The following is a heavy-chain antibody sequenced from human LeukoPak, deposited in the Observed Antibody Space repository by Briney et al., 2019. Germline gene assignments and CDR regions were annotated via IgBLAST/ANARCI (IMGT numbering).Heavy chain of an antibody. D-gene: IGHD2-21*02. CDR2: IYYSGST. Sequence: SETLSLTCTVSGGSISSYYWSWIRQPPGKGLEWIGYIYYSGSTNYNPSLKSRVTISVDTSKNQFSLKLSSVTAADTAVYYCARVDPLPYYYYYYMDVWGKGTTVTVSS. V-gene: IGHV4-59*01. CDR1: GGSISSYY. J-gene: IGHJ6*03. CDR3: ARVDPLPYYYYYYMDV.